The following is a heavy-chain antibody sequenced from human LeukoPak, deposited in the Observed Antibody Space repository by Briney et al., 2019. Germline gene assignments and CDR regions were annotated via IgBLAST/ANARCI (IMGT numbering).Heavy chain of an antibody. Sequence: GESLKISCKASGYSFTSYWISWVRQMPGKGLDLMGRIDPSDSYTNYSPSFQGHVTISADRSISTAYLQWSSLKASDTAMYYCARHLVGATRNFDYWGQGTLVTVSS. D-gene: IGHD1-26*01. CDR1: GYSFTSYW. CDR3: ARHLVGATRNFDY. J-gene: IGHJ4*02. V-gene: IGHV5-10-1*01. CDR2: IDPSDSYT.